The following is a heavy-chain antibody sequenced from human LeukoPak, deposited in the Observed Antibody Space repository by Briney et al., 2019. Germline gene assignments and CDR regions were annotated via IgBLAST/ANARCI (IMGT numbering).Heavy chain of an antibody. J-gene: IGHJ3*02. CDR2: IIPIFGTA. D-gene: IGHD3-10*01. Sequence: ASVKVSCKASGGTSSSYAISWVRQAPGQGLEWMGGIIPIFGTANYAQKFQGRVTITADESTSTAYMELSSLRSEDTAVYYCARWGIGDLRNTFDIWGHGTMVTVSS. V-gene: IGHV1-69*13. CDR1: GGTSSSYA. CDR3: ARWGIGDLRNTFDI.